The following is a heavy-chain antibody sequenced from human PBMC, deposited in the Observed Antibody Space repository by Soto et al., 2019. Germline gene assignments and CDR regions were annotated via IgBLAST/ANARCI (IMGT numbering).Heavy chain of an antibody. J-gene: IGHJ4*02. CDR1: GFSLTTSGVG. CDR2: IYWDDDK. D-gene: IGHD3-3*01. V-gene: IGHV2-5*02. CDR3: AQRVLRAVFGLVTTTAIYFDF. Sequence: QITLNESGPTQVKPRQTLTLTCTFSGFSLTTSGVGVGWIRQSPGKAPEWLALIYWDDDKRYSPSLKSRLTITKHTSKNQVVLTMADLDPADTATYSCAQRVLRAVFGLVTTTAIYFDFWGQGTPVAVSS.